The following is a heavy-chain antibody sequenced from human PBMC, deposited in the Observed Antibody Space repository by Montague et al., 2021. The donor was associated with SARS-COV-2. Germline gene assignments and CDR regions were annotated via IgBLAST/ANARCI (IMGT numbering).Heavy chain of an antibody. CDR1: GGSISSYY. CDR3: ARVGGITIFGVAQKYYYYMDV. D-gene: IGHD3-3*01. V-gene: IGHV4-4*07. CDR2: IYTSGST. Sequence: SETLSLTCTVSGGSISSYYWSWIRQPAGKGLEWIGRIYTSGSTNXNPSLKSRVTMSVDTSKNQFSLKLSSVTAADTAVYYCARVGGITIFGVAQKYYYYMDVWGKGTTVTVSS. J-gene: IGHJ6*03.